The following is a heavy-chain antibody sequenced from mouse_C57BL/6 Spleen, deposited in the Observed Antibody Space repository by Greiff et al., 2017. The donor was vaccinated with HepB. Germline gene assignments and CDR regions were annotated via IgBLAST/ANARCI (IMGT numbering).Heavy chain of an antibody. Sequence: VQLKESGPGLVKPSQSLSLTCSVTGYSITSGYYWNWIRQFPGNKLEWMGYISYDGSNNYNPSLKNRISITRDTSKNQFFLKLNSVTTEDTATYYCARDHGKRYFDVWGTGTTVTVSS. J-gene: IGHJ1*03. CDR1: GYSITSGYY. D-gene: IGHD2-1*01. V-gene: IGHV3-6*01. CDR2: ISYDGSN. CDR3: ARDHGKRYFDV.